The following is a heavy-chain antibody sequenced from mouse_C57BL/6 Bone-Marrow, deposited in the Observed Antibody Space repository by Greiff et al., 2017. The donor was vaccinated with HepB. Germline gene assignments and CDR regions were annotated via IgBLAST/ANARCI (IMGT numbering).Heavy chain of an antibody. CDR2: ISGGGGNT. CDR3: ARFYYGNYGYAMDY. Sequence: EVQGVESGGGLVKPGGSLKLSCAASGFTFSSYTMSWVRQTPEKRLEWVATISGGGGNTYYPDSVKGRFTISRDNAKNTLYLQMSSLRSEDTALYYCARFYYGNYGYAMDYWGQGTSVTVSS. D-gene: IGHD2-1*01. V-gene: IGHV5-9*01. J-gene: IGHJ4*01. CDR1: GFTFSSYT.